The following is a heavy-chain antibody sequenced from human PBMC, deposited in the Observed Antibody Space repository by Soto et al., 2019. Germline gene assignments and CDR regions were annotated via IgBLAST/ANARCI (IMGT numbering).Heavy chain of an antibody. V-gene: IGHV1-69*01. D-gene: IGHD2-21*02. Sequence: VQLVQSGAEVKKPGSSVKVSCKASGGTFSNYPFSWVRQAPGQGLDWMGGIIPFFGTPDYGQRFQGRVTITADESTNTADMELSSLRSDDSAVYYCARGLYCGGGCYSHFDYWAQGTLVTVSS. CDR3: ARGLYCGGGCYSHFDY. J-gene: IGHJ4*02. CDR2: IIPFFGTP. CDR1: GGTFSNYP.